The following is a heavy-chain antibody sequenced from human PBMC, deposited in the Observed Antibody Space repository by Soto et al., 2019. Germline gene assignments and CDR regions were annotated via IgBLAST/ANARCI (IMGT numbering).Heavy chain of an antibody. CDR2: MYSGGST. CDR3: TRTRSASRSTSDY. D-gene: IGHD1-1*01. J-gene: IGHJ4*02. CDR1: GFKVGSTY. V-gene: IGHV3-53*01. Sequence: GGSLRLSCAASGFKVGSTYMTWVRQAPGEGLQLVSIMYSGGSTYYADSVKGRFTVSRDDSKNTLYLQMNNLRVDDTGVYYCTRTRSASRSTSDYWGQGTLVTVSS.